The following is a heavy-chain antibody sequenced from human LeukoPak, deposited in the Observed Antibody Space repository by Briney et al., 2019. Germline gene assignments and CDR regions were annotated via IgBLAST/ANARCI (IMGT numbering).Heavy chain of an antibody. CDR2: ISDSGDNT. CDR3: AKANSITIFGVISPVDY. D-gene: IGHD3-3*01. V-gene: IGHV3-23*01. Sequence: RPGGSLRLSCVASGFTFSSYAMSWVRQAPGKGLEWVSTISDSGDNTYYADSVKGRFTISRDNSKNTLYLQMNSLRAGDTAVYYCAKANSITIFGVISPVDYWGQGTLVTVSS. CDR1: GFTFSSYA. J-gene: IGHJ4*02.